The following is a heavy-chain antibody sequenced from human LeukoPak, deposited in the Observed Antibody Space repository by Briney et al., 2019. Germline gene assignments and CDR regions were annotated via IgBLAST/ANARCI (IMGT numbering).Heavy chain of an antibody. CDR2: INHSGST. D-gene: IGHD4-23*01. CDR1: GGSISSHY. Sequence: SETLSLTCTVSGGSISSHYWSWIRQPPGKGLEWIGEINHSGSTNYNPSLKSRVTISVDTSKNQFSLKLSSVTAADTAVYYCARGVYGGNSGIDYWGQGTLVTVSS. J-gene: IGHJ4*02. V-gene: IGHV4-34*01. CDR3: ARGVYGGNSGIDY.